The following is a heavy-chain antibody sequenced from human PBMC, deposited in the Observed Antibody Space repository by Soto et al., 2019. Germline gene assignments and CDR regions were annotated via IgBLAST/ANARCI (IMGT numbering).Heavy chain of an antibody. CDR2: VHHSWGS. CDR3: ARQGFGPLHGLVDV. Sequence: QVQLQESGPGLVKPSETLSLSCTVSGGSISSYYWSWFRQSPGKRMEWIGYVHHSWGSSYNPSLQRRVATPLDTSKSQFSLKGTSVTATDTAVYYCARQGFGPLHGLVDVGGQGTTVTVSS. J-gene: IGHJ6*02. V-gene: IGHV4-59*08. CDR1: GGSISSYY. D-gene: IGHD3-10*01.